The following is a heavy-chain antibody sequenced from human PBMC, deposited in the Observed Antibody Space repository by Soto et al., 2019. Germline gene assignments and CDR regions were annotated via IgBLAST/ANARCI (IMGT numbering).Heavy chain of an antibody. CDR1: GFTFSSYG. Sequence: QVQLVESGGGVVQPGRSLRLSCAASGFTFSSYGMHWVRQAPGKGLEWVAVIWYDGSNKYYADSVKGRFTISRDNSKNTLYLQMNSLRAEDTAMYYCAREKVRFGELSKPYYYYGMDVWGQGTTVTVSS. V-gene: IGHV3-33*01. J-gene: IGHJ6*02. CDR2: IWYDGSNK. D-gene: IGHD3-10*01. CDR3: AREKVRFGELSKPYYYYGMDV.